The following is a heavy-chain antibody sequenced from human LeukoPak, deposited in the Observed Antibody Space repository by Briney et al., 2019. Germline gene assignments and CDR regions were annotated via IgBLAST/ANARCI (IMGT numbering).Heavy chain of an antibody. D-gene: IGHD2-21*02. J-gene: IGHJ5*02. CDR2: INPNRGGT. V-gene: IGHV1-2*02. CDR3: CVCGGVCYSYWFAP. Sequence: ASVKVSCKASGYTFTGHYMHWVRQAPGQGLEWMGWINPNRGGTNYAQKSQGTGTMTRDTSNSTAYIELSRRRAHDTAVEYLCVCGGVCYSYWFAPWGQGTLVTVSS. CDR1: GYTFTGHY.